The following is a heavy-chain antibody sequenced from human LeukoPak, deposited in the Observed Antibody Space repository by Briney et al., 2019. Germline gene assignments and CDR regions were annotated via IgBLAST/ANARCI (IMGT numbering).Heavy chain of an antibody. Sequence: GGSLRLSCAASGFTVSSNYMSWVRQAPGKGLEWVSVIYSGGSTYYADSVKGRFTISRDNSKNTLYLQMNSLRAEDTAVYYCARGAYGDYPLFDYWGQGTLVTVSS. CDR2: IYSGGST. CDR1: GFTVSSNY. V-gene: IGHV3-66*01. D-gene: IGHD4-17*01. CDR3: ARGAYGDYPLFDY. J-gene: IGHJ4*02.